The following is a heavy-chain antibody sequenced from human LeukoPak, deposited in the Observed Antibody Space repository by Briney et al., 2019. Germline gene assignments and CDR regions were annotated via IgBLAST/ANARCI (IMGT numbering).Heavy chain of an antibody. CDR1: GFTFNSYA. CDR2: ISFDENDK. CDR3: ARGEASAGYNWFDP. V-gene: IGHV3-30-3*01. Sequence: GGSLRLSCAASGFTFNSYAMHWVRQAPGKGLEWVAVISFDENDKYYADSVKGRFTISRDNSKNTLYLQMNSLRAEDTAVYYCARGEASAGYNWFDPWGQGTLVTVSS. D-gene: IGHD2-15*01. J-gene: IGHJ5*02.